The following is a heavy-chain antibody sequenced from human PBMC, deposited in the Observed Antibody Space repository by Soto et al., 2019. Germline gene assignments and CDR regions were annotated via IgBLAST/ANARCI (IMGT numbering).Heavy chain of an antibody. V-gene: IGHV1-46*01. CDR3: ARSLGETTSLFDY. CDR1: GYIFIHCF. J-gene: IGHJ4*02. CDR2: INPSSGTT. Sequence: QVQLVQSGAEMKQPGASVKLSCQASGYIFIHCFMHWVRQAPGQGLEWMGGINPSSGTTTYAQKFQGRVTVTMDTSTSTFYMELSILGSGDTAMYYCARSLGETTSLFDYWGQGSLVTVSA. D-gene: IGHD1-26*01.